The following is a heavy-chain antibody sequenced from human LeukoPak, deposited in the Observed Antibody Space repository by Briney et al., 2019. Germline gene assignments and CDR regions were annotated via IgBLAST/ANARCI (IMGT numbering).Heavy chain of an antibody. V-gene: IGHV3-23*01. D-gene: IGHD3-3*01. CDR3: AKDISIFGVVIGSDY. J-gene: IGHJ4*02. CDR1: GFTFSNYA. CDR2: IGGSGATI. Sequence: LPGGSLRLSCAASGFTFSNYAMSWVRQAPGKGLEWVSTIGGSGATIYYTDSVKGRFTISRDNSKNTLSLQMNSLRAEDTAVYYCAKDISIFGVVIGSDYWGQGTLVTVSS.